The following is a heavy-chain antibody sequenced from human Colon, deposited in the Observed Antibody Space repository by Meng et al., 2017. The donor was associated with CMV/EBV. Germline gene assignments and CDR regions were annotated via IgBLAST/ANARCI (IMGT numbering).Heavy chain of an antibody. Sequence: LTCAVSGGSITKGSYSWTWIRQPAGKGLEWIGRIYTSGSTNYSPSLKSRVTMSLDTSKNQFSLNLNSVTAADTAVYYCARQSGALSDFWGRGILVTVSS. CDR3: ARQSGALSDF. J-gene: IGHJ4*02. D-gene: IGHD1-26*01. CDR2: IYTSGST. V-gene: IGHV4-61*02. CDR1: GGSITKGSYS.